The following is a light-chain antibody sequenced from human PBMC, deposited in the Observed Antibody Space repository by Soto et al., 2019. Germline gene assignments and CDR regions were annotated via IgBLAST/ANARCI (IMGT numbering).Light chain of an antibody. CDR3: CSYAGSSTSGV. V-gene: IGLV2-23*01. CDR1: ISDVGSYDL. Sequence: QSALTQPASVSGSPGQSITISCTGTISDVGSYDLVSWYQQHPGKAPKLMIYEGSKRPSGVSRRFSGSKSGNTASLTISVLQAEDEADYYCCSYAGSSTSGVFGGGTKLTVL. CDR2: EGS. J-gene: IGLJ3*02.